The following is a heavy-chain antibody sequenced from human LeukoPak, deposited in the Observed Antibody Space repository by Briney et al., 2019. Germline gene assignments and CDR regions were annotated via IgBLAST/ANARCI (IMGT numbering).Heavy chain of an antibody. V-gene: IGHV1-46*01. CDR3: VRSTTSVVFDI. Sequence: ASVKVSCKASGYTFSNYYVNWVRQALGQGLEWMGIINPSGGDTTYAQKFQGGVTMTRDTSTSTVYMELSSLRSEDTAMYYCVRSTTSVVFDIWGQGTMVTVSS. D-gene: IGHD1-14*01. J-gene: IGHJ3*02. CDR2: INPSGGDT. CDR1: GYTFSNYY.